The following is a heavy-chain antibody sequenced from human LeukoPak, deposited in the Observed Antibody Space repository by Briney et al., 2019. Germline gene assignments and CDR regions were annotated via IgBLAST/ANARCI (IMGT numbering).Heavy chain of an antibody. Sequence: GASVKISCKASGYTFRGNTRHWLRQAPGQGLEWMGWIDANNGDTKSAQKFQGRVTMSRDTSISTAYMDLSSLSPDDAAVYYCARDSSSVTLYFFDYWGQGTLVTVSS. CDR2: IDANNGDT. D-gene: IGHD4-11*01. CDR3: ARDSSSVTLYFFDY. CDR1: GYTFRGNT. V-gene: IGHV1-2*02. J-gene: IGHJ4*02.